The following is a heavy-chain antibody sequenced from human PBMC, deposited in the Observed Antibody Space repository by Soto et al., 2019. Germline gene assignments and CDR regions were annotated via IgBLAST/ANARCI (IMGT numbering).Heavy chain of an antibody. D-gene: IGHD4-17*01. V-gene: IGHV1-8*01. CDR1: GYTFTSYD. Sequence: QVQLVQSGAEVKKPGASVKVSCKASGYTFTSYDINWVRQANGQVLEWLGRMNPNSGNTGSAQKFPGRVTMTRNTSISKDYMELSSLRSEDTAVYYCATPAVSTRLDFDYWGQGTLVTVSS. J-gene: IGHJ4*02. CDR2: MNPNSGNT. CDR3: ATPAVSTRLDFDY.